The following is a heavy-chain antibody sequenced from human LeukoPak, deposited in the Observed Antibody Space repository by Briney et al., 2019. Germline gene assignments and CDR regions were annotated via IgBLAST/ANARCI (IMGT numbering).Heavy chain of an antibody. CDR1: GGSFSGYY. D-gene: IGHD3-3*01. J-gene: IGHJ4*02. Sequence: KPSETLSLTCAVYGGSFSGYYWSWIRQPPGKGLEWIGEINHSGSTDYNPSLKSRVTISVDTSKNQFSLKLSSVTAADTAVYYCARVPLRITIFGVVIISSPFDYWGQGTLVTVSS. CDR2: INHSGST. V-gene: IGHV4-34*01. CDR3: ARVPLRITIFGVVIISSPFDY.